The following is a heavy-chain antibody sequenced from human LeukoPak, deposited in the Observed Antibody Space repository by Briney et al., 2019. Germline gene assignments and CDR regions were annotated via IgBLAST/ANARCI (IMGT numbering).Heavy chain of an antibody. CDR2: IYHSGST. CDR3: ARATGGDSSGWFSDY. Sequence: SEALSLTCAVSGGSISSSNWWSWVRQPPGKGLEWIGEIYHSGSTNYNPSLKSRVTISVDKSKNQFSLKLSSVTAADTAVYYCARATGGDSSGWFSDYWGQGTLVTVSS. CDR1: GGSISSSNW. D-gene: IGHD6-19*01. J-gene: IGHJ4*02. V-gene: IGHV4-4*02.